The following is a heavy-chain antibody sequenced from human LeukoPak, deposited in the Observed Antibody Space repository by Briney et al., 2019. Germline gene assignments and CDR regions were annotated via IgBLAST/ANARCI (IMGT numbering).Heavy chain of an antibody. D-gene: IGHD6-19*01. Sequence: GGSLRLSCAASGFTFDDYAMPWVRQAPGKGLEWVSGISWNSGSIGYADSVKGRFTISRDNAKNSLYLQMNSLRAEDTALYYCAKDFSSSGWFDAFDIWGQGTMVTVSS. V-gene: IGHV3-9*01. CDR3: AKDFSSSGWFDAFDI. CDR1: GFTFDDYA. CDR2: ISWNSGSI. J-gene: IGHJ3*02.